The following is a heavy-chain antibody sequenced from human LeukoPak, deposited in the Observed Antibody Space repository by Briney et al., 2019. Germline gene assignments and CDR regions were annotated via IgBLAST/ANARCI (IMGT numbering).Heavy chain of an antibody. V-gene: IGHV3-23*01. CDR2: MSGSGGST. CDR3: AKGRDYYYGMDV. Sequence: GGSLRLSCAASGFTFSSYAMSWVRQAPGKGLEWVSAMSGSGGSTYYADSVKGRFTISRDNSKNTLYLQMNSLRAEDTAVYYCAKGRDYYYGMDVWGQGTTVTVSS. J-gene: IGHJ6*02. CDR1: GFTFSSYA.